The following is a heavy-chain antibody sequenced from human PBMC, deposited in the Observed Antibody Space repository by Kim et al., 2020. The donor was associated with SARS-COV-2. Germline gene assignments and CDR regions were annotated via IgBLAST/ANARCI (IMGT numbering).Heavy chain of an antibody. CDR3: ARAPRIAAVEWFYDYYGMDG. V-gene: IGHV3-53*01. D-gene: IGHD6-13*01. J-gene: IGHJ6*01. Sequence: GGSLRLSCAASGFTVSTNYMSWVRQAPGKGLEWVSVIYSGGSTYYADSVKGRFTISRDNSKNRLYPQMNSLRAEETAVYYCARAPRIAAVEWFYDYYGMDGWGQRDTVTVSS. CDR1: GFTVSTNY. CDR2: IYSGGST.